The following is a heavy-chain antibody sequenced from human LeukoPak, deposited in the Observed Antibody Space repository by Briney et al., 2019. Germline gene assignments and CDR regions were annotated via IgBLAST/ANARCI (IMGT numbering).Heavy chain of an antibody. J-gene: IGHJ6*03. CDR2: INHSGST. D-gene: IGHD6-13*01. Sequence: SETLSLTCAVYGGSFSGYYWNWIRQPPGKGLEWIGEINHSGSTNYNPSLKSRVTISVDTSKNQFSLKLSSVTAADTAVHYCARVRQQLARRYYMDVWGKGTTVTVSS. CDR1: GGSFSGYY. CDR3: ARVRQQLARRYYMDV. V-gene: IGHV4-34*01.